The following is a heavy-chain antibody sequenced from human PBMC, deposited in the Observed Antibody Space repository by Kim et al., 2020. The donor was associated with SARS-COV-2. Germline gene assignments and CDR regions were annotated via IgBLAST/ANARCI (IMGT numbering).Heavy chain of an antibody. V-gene: IGHV4-34*01. CDR3: ARGSSIAVAGTRAYNWFDP. Sequence: SRVTISVDTSKNQFSLKLSSVTAADTAVYYCARGSSIAVAGTRAYNWFDPWGQGTLVTVSS. D-gene: IGHD6-19*01. J-gene: IGHJ5*02.